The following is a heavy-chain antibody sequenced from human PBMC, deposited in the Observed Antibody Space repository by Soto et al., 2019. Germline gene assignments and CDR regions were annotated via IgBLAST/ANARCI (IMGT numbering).Heavy chain of an antibody. CDR2: INPHSGGT. V-gene: IGHV1-2*02. CDR1: GYTFTGYY. CDR3: ARPDCSSTSCSYYYFALDV. Sequence: QVPLVQSGAEVEKPGASVKVSCKASGYTFTGYYMHWVRQAPGQGLEWMGWINPHSGGTKYAQKFQGRVTVTRDTSTSTAYLELSRLTSDDTAVYYCARPDCSSTSCSYYYFALDVWGQGTTVTVSS. J-gene: IGHJ6*02. D-gene: IGHD2-2*01.